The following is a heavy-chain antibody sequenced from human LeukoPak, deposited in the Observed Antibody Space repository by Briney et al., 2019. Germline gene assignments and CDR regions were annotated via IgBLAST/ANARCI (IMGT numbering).Heavy chain of an antibody. CDR1: GFTFSNYA. D-gene: IGHD6-19*01. CDR3: ARESSGWSTFDY. V-gene: IGHV3-21*01. Sequence: GGSLRLPCAASGFTFSNYAMNWARQAPRKGLEWVSSISSSSSYIYYADSVKGRFTISRDNAKNSLYLQMNSLRAEDTAVYYCARESSGWSTFDYWGQGTLVTVSS. CDR2: ISSSSSYI. J-gene: IGHJ4*02.